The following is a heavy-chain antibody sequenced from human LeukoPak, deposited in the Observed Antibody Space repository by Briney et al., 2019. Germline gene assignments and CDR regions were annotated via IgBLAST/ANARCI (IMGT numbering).Heavy chain of an antibody. V-gene: IGHV4-4*07. D-gene: IGHD3-22*01. CDR1: GGSISSYY. CDR3: ARRNYDSHFDY. Sequence: PSETLSLTCTVSGGSISSYYWSWIRQPAGKGLEWIGRIYTSGSTNYNPPLKSRVTMSVDTSKNQFSLKLTSVTAADTAVYYCARRNYDSHFDYWGQGTLVTVSS. CDR2: IYTSGST. J-gene: IGHJ4*02.